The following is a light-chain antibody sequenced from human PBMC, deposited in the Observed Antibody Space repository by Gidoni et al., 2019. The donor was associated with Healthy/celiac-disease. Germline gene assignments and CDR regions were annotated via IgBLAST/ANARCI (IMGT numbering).Light chain of an antibody. CDR1: QSVSSY. CDR3: QQRSNWPPLT. J-gene: IGKJ5*01. CDR2: DAA. Sequence: ESVLTQPPATLSLSPGERATLSCRASQSVSSYLAWYQQQPGQAPRLLIYDAANSATGIPARFSGSGSWTDFTLTISSLEPEDFSVYYCQQRSNWPPLTFGQGTRLEIK. V-gene: IGKV3-11*01.